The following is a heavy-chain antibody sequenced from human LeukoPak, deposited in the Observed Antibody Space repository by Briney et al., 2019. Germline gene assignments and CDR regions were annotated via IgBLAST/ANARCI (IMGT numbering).Heavy chain of an antibody. D-gene: IGHD6-13*01. CDR1: GYTFTSYA. V-gene: IGHV7-4-1*02. Sequence: GASVKVSCKASGYTFTSYAMNWVRQAPGQGLEWMGWINTNTGNPTYAQGFTGRFVFSLDTSVSTAYLQISSLKAEDTAVYYCARPGIAAAGTSNNWFDPWGQGTLVTVSS. CDR2: INTNTGNP. CDR3: ARPGIAAAGTSNNWFDP. J-gene: IGHJ5*02.